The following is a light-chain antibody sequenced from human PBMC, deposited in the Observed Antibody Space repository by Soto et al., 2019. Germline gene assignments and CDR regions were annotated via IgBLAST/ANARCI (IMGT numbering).Light chain of an antibody. Sequence: EIVLTQSPGTLSLSPGARATLSCRASQSVASSFIAWFQQKPGQPPRLLIYTASSRAPGIPDRFTASGSGTDFTLTIIRLEPEDFAVYYCHKYGPSPLTFGGGTKVEI. J-gene: IGKJ4*01. CDR3: HKYGPSPLT. CDR2: TAS. CDR1: QSVASSF. V-gene: IGKV3-20*01.